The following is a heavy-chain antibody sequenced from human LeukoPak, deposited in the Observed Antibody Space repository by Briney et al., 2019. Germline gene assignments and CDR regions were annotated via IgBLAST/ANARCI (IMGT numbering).Heavy chain of an antibody. CDR1: GGSVRSYY. D-gene: IGHD1-14*01. J-gene: IGHJ4*02. CDR3: AKHGTISSESYFDY. CDR2: IHNGGRT. Sequence: SETLSLTCSVSGGSVRSYYWSWIRQSPGKGLEWIGYIHNGGRTNYNPSLKSRVTGFVDTSKNQVSMRLSSVTAADTAVYYCAKHGTISSESYFDYWGQGALVTVSS. V-gene: IGHV4-59*08.